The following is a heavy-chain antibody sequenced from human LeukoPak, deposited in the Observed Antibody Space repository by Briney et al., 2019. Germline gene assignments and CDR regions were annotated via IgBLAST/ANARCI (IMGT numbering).Heavy chain of an antibody. CDR1: GYSINSGFY. J-gene: IGHJ4*02. V-gene: IGHV4-38-2*01. CDR3: ASRVTVAAAKNFDS. D-gene: IGHD2-15*01. CDR2: IYHSGST. Sequence: SETLSLTCDVSGYSINSGFYWGWIRRPPGKGLEWIAGIYHSGSTYYNPSLKSRATISVDASENQFSLKVTSVTAADTAVYYCASRVTVAAAKNFDSWGQGTLVTVSS.